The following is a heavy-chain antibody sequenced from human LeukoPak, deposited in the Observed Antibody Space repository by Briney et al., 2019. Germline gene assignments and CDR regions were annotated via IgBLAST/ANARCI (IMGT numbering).Heavy chain of an antibody. CDR2: IKSKTDGGTT. CDR1: GFTFSTYA. J-gene: IGHJ4*02. Sequence: PGGSLRLSCAASGFTFSTYAMSWVRQAPGKGLEWVGRIKSKTDGGTTDYAAPVKGRFTISRDDSKNTLYLQMNSLKTEDTAVYYCTTDSGSYLIFDYWGQGTLVTVSS. CDR3: TTDSGSYLIFDY. D-gene: IGHD1-26*01. V-gene: IGHV3-15*01.